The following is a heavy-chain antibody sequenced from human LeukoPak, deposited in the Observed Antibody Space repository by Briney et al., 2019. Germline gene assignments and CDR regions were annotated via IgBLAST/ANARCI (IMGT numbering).Heavy chain of an antibody. Sequence: TSEPLSLPXPVSGGSISSSSYYWGWIRQPPGQGLEWIGRIYYSGSTYYNPSLKSRVTISVDTSKNQFSLKLSSVTAADTAVYYCARRGRKCSGGSCHSGVDYWGQGTLVTVSS. CDR2: IYYSGST. CDR1: GGSISSSSYY. J-gene: IGHJ4*02. D-gene: IGHD2-15*01. V-gene: IGHV4-39*01. CDR3: ARRGRKCSGGSCHSGVDY.